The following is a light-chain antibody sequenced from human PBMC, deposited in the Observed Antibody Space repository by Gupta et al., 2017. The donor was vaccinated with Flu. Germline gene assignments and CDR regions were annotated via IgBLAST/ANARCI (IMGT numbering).Light chain of an antibody. CDR3: AAWDDSLNGVV. CDR2: SNN. V-gene: IGLV1-44*01. CDR1: SSNIGSNT. Sequence: QSVLTQPPSASGTPGQRVTISCSGSSSNIGSNTVNWYQQLPGTAPKLLIYSNNQRPSGVPDRFAGSKSGTSASLAISGLQYEDEADYYCAAWDDSLNGVVFGGGTKLTVV. J-gene: IGLJ2*01.